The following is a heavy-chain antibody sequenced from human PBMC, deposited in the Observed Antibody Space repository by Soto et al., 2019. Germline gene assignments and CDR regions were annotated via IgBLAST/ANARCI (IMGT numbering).Heavy chain of an antibody. V-gene: IGHV3-30*18. J-gene: IGHJ6*02. CDR1: GFTFSSYG. CDR2: ISYDGSNK. Sequence: GGSLRLSCAASGFTFSSYGMHWVRQAPGKGLEWVAVISYDGSNKYYADSVKGRFTISRDNSKNTLYLQMNSLRAEDTAVYYCANSRTTVTVGMDVWGQGTTVTVSS. D-gene: IGHD4-17*01. CDR3: ANSRTTVTVGMDV.